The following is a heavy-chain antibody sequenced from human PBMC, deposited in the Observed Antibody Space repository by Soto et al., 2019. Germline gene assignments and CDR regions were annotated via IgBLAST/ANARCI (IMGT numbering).Heavy chain of an antibody. D-gene: IGHD3-3*01. CDR1: GFTFSSYG. Sequence: QVRLVESGGGVVQPGRSLRLSCAASGFTFSSYGMHWVRQSPGKGLEWVAVISYDGINRYYADSVKGRLTISRDNSKNTLQLQMNSLRAEDTAVYYCAKGFRVLEGYYYCGMYVWGQGTTVTVSS. CDR2: ISYDGINR. V-gene: IGHV3-30*18. J-gene: IGHJ6*01. CDR3: AKGFRVLEGYYYCGMYV.